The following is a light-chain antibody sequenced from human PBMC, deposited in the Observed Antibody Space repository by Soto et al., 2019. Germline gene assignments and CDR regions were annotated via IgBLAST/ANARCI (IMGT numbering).Light chain of an antibody. CDR3: SSYTSSSTLV. J-gene: IGLJ2*01. CDR2: EVS. V-gene: IGLV2-18*02. CDR1: SSDDGSYNR. Sequence: QSALTQPPSVSGSPGQSVTISCTGTSSDDGSYNRVSWYQQPPGTAPKLMIYEVSNRPSGVPDRFSGSKSGNTASLTISGLQAEDEADYYCSSYTSSSTLVFGGGTKLTVL.